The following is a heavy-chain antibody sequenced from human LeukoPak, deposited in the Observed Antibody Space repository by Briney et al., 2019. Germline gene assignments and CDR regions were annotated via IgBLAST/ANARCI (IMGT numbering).Heavy chain of an antibody. CDR3: AREGGSMVRGVAFDI. CDR1: GGSISSGGYY. Sequence: PSQTLSLTCTVSGGSISSGGYYWSWIRQPPGKGLEWIGYIYHSGSTYYNPSLKSRVTISVDRSKNQFSLKLSSVTAADTAVYYCAREGGSMVRGVAFDIWGQGTMVTVSS. CDR2: IYHSGST. D-gene: IGHD3-10*01. V-gene: IGHV4-30-2*01. J-gene: IGHJ3*02.